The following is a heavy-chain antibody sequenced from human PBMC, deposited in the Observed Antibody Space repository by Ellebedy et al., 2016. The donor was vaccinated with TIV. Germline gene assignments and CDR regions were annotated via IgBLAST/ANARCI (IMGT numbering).Heavy chain of an antibody. V-gene: IGHV4-59*01. CDR3: ARGGYSYGLFDY. Sequence: SETLSLXXTVSGGSISSYYWSWIRQPPGKGLEWIGYIYYSGSTNYNPSLKSRVTISVDTSKNQFSLKLSSVTAADTAVYYCARGGYSYGLFDYWGQGTLVTVSS. CDR1: GGSISSYY. CDR2: IYYSGST. J-gene: IGHJ4*02. D-gene: IGHD5-18*01.